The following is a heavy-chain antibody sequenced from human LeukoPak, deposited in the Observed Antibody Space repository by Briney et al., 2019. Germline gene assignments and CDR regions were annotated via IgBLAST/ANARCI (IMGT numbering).Heavy chain of an antibody. J-gene: IGHJ4*02. CDR3: ARDRRDYYDTSGFDF. CDR2: INPNSGGT. V-gene: IGHV1-2*02. CDR1: GYTFTGDY. D-gene: IGHD3-22*01. Sequence: ASVKVSCKASGYTFTGDYMHWVRQAPGQGLEWMGWINPNSGGTNYAQKFQGRVTMTRDTSISTAYMELRSLGSDDTAVYYCARDRRDYYDTSGFDFWGQGTLVTVSS.